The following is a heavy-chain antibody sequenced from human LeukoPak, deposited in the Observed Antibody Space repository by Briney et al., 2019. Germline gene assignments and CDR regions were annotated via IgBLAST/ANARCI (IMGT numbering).Heavy chain of an antibody. CDR3: ARDRQASGSYLNY. CDR1: GFTFSSYG. J-gene: IGHJ4*02. D-gene: IGHD1-26*01. CDR2: ICYDGSNK. Sequence: GGSLRLSCAASGFTFSSYGMHWVRQAPGKGLEWVAVICYDGSNKYYADSVKGRFTIYRDNSKTTLYLQMNSLRAEDTAVYYCARDRQASGSYLNYWGQGTLVSVSS. V-gene: IGHV3-33*01.